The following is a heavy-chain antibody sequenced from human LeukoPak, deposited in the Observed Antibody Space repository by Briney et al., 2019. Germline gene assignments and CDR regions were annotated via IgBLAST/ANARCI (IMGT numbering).Heavy chain of an antibody. CDR1: GFTFSSYS. CDR2: ISSSSSTI. V-gene: IGHV3-48*01. Sequence: GGSLRLSCAASGFTFSSYSMNWVRQAPGKGREWVSYISSSSSTIYYADSVKGRFTISRDNAKNSLYLQMNSLRVEDTAVYYCAVKMSYYYYYYMDVWGKGTTVTVSS. J-gene: IGHJ6*03. CDR3: AVKMSYYYYYYMDV.